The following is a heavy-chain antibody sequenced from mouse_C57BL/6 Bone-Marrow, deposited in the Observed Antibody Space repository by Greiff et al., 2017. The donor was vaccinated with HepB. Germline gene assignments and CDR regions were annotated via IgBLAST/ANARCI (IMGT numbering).Heavy chain of an antibody. V-gene: IGHV5-17*01. CDR2: ISSGSSTI. CDR3: ARTRYGSRNYAMDY. CDR1: GFTFSDYG. Sequence: EVQGVESGGGLVKPGGSLKLSCAASGFTFSDYGMHWVRQAPEKGLEWVAYISSGSSTIYYADTVKGRFTISRDNAKNTLFLQMTSLRSEDTAMYYCARTRYGSRNYAMDYWGQGTSVTVSS. D-gene: IGHD1-1*01. J-gene: IGHJ4*01.